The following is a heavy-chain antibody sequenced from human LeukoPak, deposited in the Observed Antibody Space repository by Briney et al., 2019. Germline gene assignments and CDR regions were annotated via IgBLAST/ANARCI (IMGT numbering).Heavy chain of an antibody. CDR3: ARGCYGSGSYYWYYYYYMDV. Sequence: TSETLSLTCTVSGGSISSYYWSWIRQPAGKGLEWIGRIYTSGSTNYNPSLKSRVTMSVDTSKNQFSLKLSSVTAADTAVYYCARGCYGSGSYYWYYYYYMDVWGKGTTVTVSS. CDR1: GGSISSYY. D-gene: IGHD3-10*01. J-gene: IGHJ6*03. CDR2: IYTSGST. V-gene: IGHV4-4*07.